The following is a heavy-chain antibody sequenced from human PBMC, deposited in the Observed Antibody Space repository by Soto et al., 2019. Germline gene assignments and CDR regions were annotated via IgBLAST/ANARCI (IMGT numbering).Heavy chain of an antibody. CDR3: ARYPAPHYNDNLTGYCHFDY. Sequence: QVQLVESGGGVVQPGRSLRLSCAASGFSFSTYAMHWVRQTPGKGLEWVADLSYDGDHKYSTDSAKGRFTISRDNSKNTLYLLMNSLRSEDTAIYYCARYPAPHYNDNLTGYCHFDYWGQGTLVTVSS. CDR1: GFSFSTYA. J-gene: IGHJ4*02. D-gene: IGHD3-9*01. V-gene: IGHV3-30-3*01. CDR2: LSYDGDHK.